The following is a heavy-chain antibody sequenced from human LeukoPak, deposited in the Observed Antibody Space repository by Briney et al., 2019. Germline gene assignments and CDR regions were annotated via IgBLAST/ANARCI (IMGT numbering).Heavy chain of an antibody. V-gene: IGHV1-69*05. CDR3: ARAPDFWSGYPPDYYYYYMDV. D-gene: IGHD3-3*01. CDR1: GGTFSSYA. Sequence: ASVKVSCKASGGTFSSYAISWVRQAPGQGLEWMGGIIPIFGTANYAQKFQGRVTITTDESTSTAYMELSSLRSEDTAVYYCARAPDFWSGYPPDYYYYYMDVWGKGTTVTVSS. CDR2: IIPIFGTA. J-gene: IGHJ6*03.